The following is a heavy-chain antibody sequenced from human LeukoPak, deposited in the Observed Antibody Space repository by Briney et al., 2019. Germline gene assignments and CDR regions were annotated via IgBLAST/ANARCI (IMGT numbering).Heavy chain of an antibody. CDR1: GYTFTSYY. CDR2: INPSGGGT. J-gene: IGHJ2*01. Sequence: ASVKVSCKASGYTFTSYYMHWVRQAPGQGLEWMGIINPSGGGTTYAQKFQGRVTMTTDTSTSTGYMELTSLRSDDTAVYYCARTLGGNYVEMATGVDLWGRGTLVIVSS. D-gene: IGHD5-24*01. V-gene: IGHV1-46*01. CDR3: ARTLGGNYVEMATGVDL.